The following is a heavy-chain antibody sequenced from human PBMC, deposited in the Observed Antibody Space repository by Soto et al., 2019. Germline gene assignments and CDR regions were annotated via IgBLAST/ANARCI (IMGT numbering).Heavy chain of an antibody. J-gene: IGHJ5*02. D-gene: IGHD4-17*01. Sequence: ETLSLTCAVYGGSFSGYHWSWIRQPPGKGLEWIGEINDSGTTNYDASLKSRVTISLDTSRNQFYLNLNSVTAADTAVYFCARGIRSPWPWGQGTLVTVSS. CDR2: INDSGTT. CDR1: GGSFSGYH. CDR3: ARGIRSPWP. V-gene: IGHV4-34*01.